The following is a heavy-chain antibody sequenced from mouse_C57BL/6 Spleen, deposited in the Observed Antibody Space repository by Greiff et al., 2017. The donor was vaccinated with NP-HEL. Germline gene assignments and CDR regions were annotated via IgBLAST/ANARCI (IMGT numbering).Heavy chain of an antibody. Sequence: DVKLVESEGGLVQPGSSMKLSCTASGFTFSDYYMAWVRQVPEKGLEWVANINYDGSSTYYLDSLKSRFIISRDNAKNILYLQMSSLKSEDTATYYCARGSYSNYNYAMDYWGQGTSVTVSS. CDR3: ARGSYSNYNYAMDY. CDR2: INYDGSST. D-gene: IGHD2-5*01. J-gene: IGHJ4*01. V-gene: IGHV5-16*01. CDR1: GFTFSDYY.